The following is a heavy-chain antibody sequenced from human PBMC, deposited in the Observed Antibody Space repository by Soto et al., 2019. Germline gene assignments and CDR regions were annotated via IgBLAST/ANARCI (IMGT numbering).Heavy chain of an antibody. CDR3: ARGAPRYYYDSSGYV. Sequence: PGGSLRLSCAASGFTFSSYSMNWVRQAPGKGLEWVSSISSSSSYIYYADSVKGRFTISRDNAKNSLYLQMNSLRAEDTAVYYCARGAPRYYYDSSGYVWGRGTLVTVSS. CDR2: ISSSSSYI. D-gene: IGHD3-22*01. CDR1: GFTFSSYS. J-gene: IGHJ4*02. V-gene: IGHV3-21*01.